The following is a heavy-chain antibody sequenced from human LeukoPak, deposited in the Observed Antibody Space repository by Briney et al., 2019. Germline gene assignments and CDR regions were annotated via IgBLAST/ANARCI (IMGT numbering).Heavy chain of an antibody. CDR3: ARGGYSSSNDAFDI. CDR2: INPNSGGT. CDR1: GYTFTGYY. V-gene: IGHV1-2*04. D-gene: IGHD6-13*01. Sequence: ASVKVSCKASGYTFTGYYMHWVRQAPGQGLEWMGWINPNSGGTNYAQKFQGWVTMTRDTSISTAYMELSRLRSDDTAVYYCARGGYSSSNDAFDIWGQGTMVTVSS. J-gene: IGHJ3*02.